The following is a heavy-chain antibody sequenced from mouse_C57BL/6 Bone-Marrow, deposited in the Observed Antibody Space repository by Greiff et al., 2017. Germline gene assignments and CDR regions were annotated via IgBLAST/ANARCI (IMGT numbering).Heavy chain of an antibody. Sequence: VQLQQSGAELVKPGASVKLSCTASGFNIKDYYMHWVKQRTEQGLEWIGRIDPEDGDTKYDPKFQGKATITADTSSNTAYLQLSSLTSEDTAVYYGSRGGYGSSYDFDYWGQGTTLTVSS. CDR2: IDPEDGDT. J-gene: IGHJ2*01. CDR1: GFNIKDYY. V-gene: IGHV14-2*01. D-gene: IGHD1-1*01. CDR3: SRGGYGSSYDFDY.